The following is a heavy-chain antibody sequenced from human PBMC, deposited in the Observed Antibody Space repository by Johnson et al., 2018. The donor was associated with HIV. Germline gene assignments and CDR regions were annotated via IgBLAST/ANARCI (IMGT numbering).Heavy chain of an antibody. CDR1: GFTFSSYA. D-gene: IGHD6-6*01. J-gene: IGHJ3*02. CDR2: ISYDGSNK. CDR3: ARAGSSSCVPRAFDS. V-gene: IGHV3-30*04. Sequence: QVQLVESGGGVVQPGRSLRLSCAASGFTFSSYAMHWVRQAPGKGLEWVAVISYDGSNKYYADSVKGRFTISRDNSTNTLYLQMNSLRAEDPAVYYCARAGSSSCVPRAFDSWGQGTMGTVSS.